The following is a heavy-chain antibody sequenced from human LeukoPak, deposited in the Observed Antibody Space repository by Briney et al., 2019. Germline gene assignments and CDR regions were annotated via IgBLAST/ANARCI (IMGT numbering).Heavy chain of an antibody. CDR2: ISSNGGST. D-gene: IGHD6-13*01. V-gene: IGHV3-64*01. Sequence: GSLRLSCAASGFTFSSYAMHWVRQAPGKGLEYVSAISSNGGSTYYANSVKGRFTISRDNSKNTLYLQMNSLRVEDTAVYYCAKDPSSSWFGDYFDYWGQGTLVTVSS. CDR3: AKDPSSSWFGDYFDY. CDR1: GFTFSSYA. J-gene: IGHJ4*02.